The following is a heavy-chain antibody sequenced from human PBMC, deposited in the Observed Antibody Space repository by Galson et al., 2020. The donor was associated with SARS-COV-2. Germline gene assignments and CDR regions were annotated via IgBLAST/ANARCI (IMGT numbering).Heavy chain of an antibody. CDR2: IDWDNNK. J-gene: IGHJ3*02. Sequence: ESGPTLVKPTQTLTLTCTFSGFSLSSRGMCVSWLRQPPGKALEWLARIDWDNNKYYNTSLKTRLTISKDTSKNQVVLTMTNMDPVDTATYYGARIVSRTVADTGLRGAFDIWGQGTMVTVSS. CDR3: ARIVSRTVADTGLRGAFDI. CDR1: GFSLSSRGMC. V-gene: IGHV2-70*11. D-gene: IGHD6-19*01.